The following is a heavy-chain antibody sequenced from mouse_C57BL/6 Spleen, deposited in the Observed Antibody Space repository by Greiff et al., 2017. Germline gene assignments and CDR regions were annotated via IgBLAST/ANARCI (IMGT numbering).Heavy chain of an antibody. J-gene: IGHJ2*01. CDR3: ARDVHYYGSFYFDY. D-gene: IGHD1-1*01. CDR1: GYTFTDYY. Sequence: VQLQESGAELVRPGASVKLSCKASGYTFTDYYINWVKQRPGQGLEWIARIYPGSGNTYYNEKFKGKATLTAEKSSSTAYMQLSSLTSEDSAVYFCARDVHYYGSFYFDYWGQGTTLTVSS. V-gene: IGHV1-76*01. CDR2: IYPGSGNT.